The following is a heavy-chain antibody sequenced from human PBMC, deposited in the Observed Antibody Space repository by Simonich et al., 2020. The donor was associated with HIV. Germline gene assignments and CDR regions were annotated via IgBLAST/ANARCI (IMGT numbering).Heavy chain of an antibody. CDR1: GFTFSNYW. Sequence: EVQLVESGGGLVQPGGSLRLSCAASGFTFSNYWMSWVRQAPGKGLEWVANIKHDGSEKYYVDSVKGRFTISRDNAKNSLYLQMNSLSAEDTAVYSCAREHGSGSYSDYWGQGTLVTVSS. CDR2: IKHDGSEK. D-gene: IGHD3-10*01. J-gene: IGHJ4*02. V-gene: IGHV3-7*01. CDR3: AREHGSGSYSDY.